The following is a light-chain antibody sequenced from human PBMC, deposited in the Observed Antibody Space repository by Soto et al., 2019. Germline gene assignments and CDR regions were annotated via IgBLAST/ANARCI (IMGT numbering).Light chain of an antibody. CDR2: DVS. CDR3: ISYAGSSIWV. CDR1: SNDVGAYNY. Sequence: QSALTQPPSASGSPGQSVTISCTGTSNDVGAYNYVSWYQQHPGKAPKLMIYDVSKRPSGVPDRFSGSKSGNTASLTVSGLQAEDEADFYCISYAGSSIWVFGGGTKVTVL. V-gene: IGLV2-8*01. J-gene: IGLJ3*02.